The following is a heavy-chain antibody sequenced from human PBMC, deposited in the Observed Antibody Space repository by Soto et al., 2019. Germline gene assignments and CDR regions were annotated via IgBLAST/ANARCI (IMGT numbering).Heavy chain of an antibody. CDR2: INRRGSEA. D-gene: IGHD1-7*01. CDR3: VRGTPTPGLDY. CDR1: AFVLRDYP. V-gene: IGHV3-7*03. J-gene: IGHJ4*02. Sequence: EVQLVESGGGLVQPGGSLRLSCVASAFVLRDYPMNWVRQAPGKGLEWVANINRRGSEANYAASVRGRFTISRDNARNLLYLQRNSLRADDTAVYFCVRGTPTPGLDYWGQGTLVTVSS.